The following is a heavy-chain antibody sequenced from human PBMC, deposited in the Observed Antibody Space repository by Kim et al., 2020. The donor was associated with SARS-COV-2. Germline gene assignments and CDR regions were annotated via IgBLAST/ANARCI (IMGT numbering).Heavy chain of an antibody. Sequence: DSVKGRFTISRDNAKNSLYLQMNSLRAEDTAVYYCASKVLSPSYYYGMDVWGQGTTVTVSS. V-gene: IGHV3-48*03. D-gene: IGHD3-16*02. CDR3: ASKVLSPSYYYGMDV. J-gene: IGHJ6*02.